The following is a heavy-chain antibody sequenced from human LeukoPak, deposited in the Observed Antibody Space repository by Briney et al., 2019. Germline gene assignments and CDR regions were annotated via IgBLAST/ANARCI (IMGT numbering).Heavy chain of an antibody. CDR3: AKDCVTSGCDF. CDR1: GFTLSDYW. D-gene: IGHD5-12*01. Sequence: PGGSLRLSCAASGFTLSDYWMHWVRQAPGKGLVWVSRISTDGSSTTNADSVKGRFTISRDNAKNMVYLQMNSLRVEDTAVYYCAKDCVTSGCDFWGQGTLVTVSS. J-gene: IGHJ4*02. CDR2: ISTDGSST. V-gene: IGHV3-74*01.